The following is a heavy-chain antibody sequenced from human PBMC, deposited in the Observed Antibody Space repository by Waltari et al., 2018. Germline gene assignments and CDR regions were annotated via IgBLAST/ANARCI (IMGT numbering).Heavy chain of an antibody. CDR1: GYTFTDYY. V-gene: IGHV1-69-2*01. Sequence: EVQLVQSGAEVKKPGATVKISCKASGYTFTDYYMHWVQQAPGKGLEWMGRVDPEDGDTIYAEKFQVRVTITADTSTDTAYMELSSLRSEDTAVYYCATSPPIVVVPAAPADYCGQGTLVTVSS. CDR2: VDPEDGDT. J-gene: IGHJ4*02. CDR3: ATSPPIVVVPAAPADY. D-gene: IGHD2-2*01.